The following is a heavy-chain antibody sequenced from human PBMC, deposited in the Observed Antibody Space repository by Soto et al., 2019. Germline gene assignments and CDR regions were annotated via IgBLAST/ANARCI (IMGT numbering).Heavy chain of an antibody. D-gene: IGHD3-3*01. CDR1: GFTFSTYS. CDR2: IWYDGSNS. J-gene: IGHJ4*02. Sequence: QAGGSLRLSCAASGFTFSTYSIHWVRQAPGKGLEWLAIIWYDGSNSYYADSVKGRFTISRDNSKNAVYLQMSSLRVEDTAVYYCARDRERRGVGAPMNYWGQVTLVTVYS. CDR3: ARDRERRGVGAPMNY. V-gene: IGHV3-33*01.